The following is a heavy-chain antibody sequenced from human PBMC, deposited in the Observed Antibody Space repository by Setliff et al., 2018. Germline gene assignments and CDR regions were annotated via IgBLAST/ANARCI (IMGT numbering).Heavy chain of an antibody. D-gene: IGHD3-10*01. V-gene: IGHV3-72*01. J-gene: IGHJ4*02. CDR1: GFSISDHY. Sequence: LRLSCAASGFSISDHYMDWVRQAPGKGLEWVGRTKNKANAGYMEYAASVKDRFIISRDDSKNSLYLQMYSLKSDDTAVYYCVRAVVIRGSKPLDSWGQGTLVTSPQ. CDR2: TKNKANAGYM. CDR3: VRAVVIRGSKPLDS.